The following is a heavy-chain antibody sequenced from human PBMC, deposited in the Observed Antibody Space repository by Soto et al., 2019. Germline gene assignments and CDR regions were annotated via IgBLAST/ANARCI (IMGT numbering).Heavy chain of an antibody. J-gene: IGHJ3*02. D-gene: IGHD3-10*01. V-gene: IGHV4-39*01. CDR1: GGSISSSSYY. CDR2: IYYSGST. CDR3: ASLMDLYGSVNAFGYDFEI. Sequence: QLQLQESGPGLVKPSETLSLTCTVSGGSISSSSYYWGWIRQPPGKGLEGIGSIYYSGSTYYNPSFNSTVTISVHTSPHQFSMKFRSVTATDTAVYSSASLMDLYGSVNAFGYDFEIWGQGTMVTVSS.